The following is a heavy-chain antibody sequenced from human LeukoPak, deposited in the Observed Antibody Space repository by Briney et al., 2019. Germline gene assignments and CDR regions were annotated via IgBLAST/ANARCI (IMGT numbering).Heavy chain of an antibody. CDR2: ISAYNGNT. D-gene: IGHD6-6*01. Sequence: ASVKVSCKASGYTFTSYGISWVRQAPGQGLEWMGWISAYNGNTNYAQKLQGRVTMTTDTSTSTAYMELRSLRSDDTVVYYCARYYSSSSFVKGWSNWFDPWGQGTLVTVSS. CDR3: ARYYSSSSFVKGWSNWFDP. CDR1: GYTFTSYG. J-gene: IGHJ5*02. V-gene: IGHV1-18*01.